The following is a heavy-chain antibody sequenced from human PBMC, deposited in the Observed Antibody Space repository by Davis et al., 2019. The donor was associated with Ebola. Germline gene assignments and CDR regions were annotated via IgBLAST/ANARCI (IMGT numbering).Heavy chain of an antibody. J-gene: IGHJ6*02. CDR1: GFTFSGSA. Sequence: GESLKISCAASGFTFSGSAMHWVRQASGKGLEWVGRIRSKANSYATAYAASVKGRFTISRDDSKNTAYLQMNSLKTEDTAVYYCARVPQPYYYYYGMDVWGQGTTVTVSS. V-gene: IGHV3-73*01. CDR2: IRSKANSYAT. CDR3: ARVPQPYYYYYGMDV.